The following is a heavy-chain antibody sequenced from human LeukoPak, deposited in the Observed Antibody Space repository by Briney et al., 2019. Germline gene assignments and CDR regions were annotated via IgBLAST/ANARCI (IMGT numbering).Heavy chain of an antibody. V-gene: IGHV3-7*04. Sequence: GGSLRLSCAASGFTLSSYWMSWVRQAPGKGLEWVANIKQDGSEINYVDSVKGRFTISRDNAKNSMLLQMDSLRAEDTAVYYCARADYGGNLFFDYWGQGALVTVSS. D-gene: IGHD4-23*01. CDR3: ARADYGGNLFFDY. J-gene: IGHJ4*02. CDR1: GFTLSSYW. CDR2: IKQDGSEI.